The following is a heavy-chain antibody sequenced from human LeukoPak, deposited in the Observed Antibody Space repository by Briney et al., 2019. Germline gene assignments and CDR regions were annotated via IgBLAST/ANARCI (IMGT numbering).Heavy chain of an antibody. V-gene: IGHV3-23*01. CDR1: GFTFSSYA. CDR2: ISGSGGST. Sequence: PGGSLRLSCAASGFTFSSYAMGWVRQAPGKGLEWVSAISGSGGSTYYADSVKGRFTISRDNSKNTLYLQMNSLRAEDTAVYYCAKEIGYYDSSGYFDYWGQGTLVTVSS. CDR3: AKEIGYYDSSGYFDY. J-gene: IGHJ4*02. D-gene: IGHD3-22*01.